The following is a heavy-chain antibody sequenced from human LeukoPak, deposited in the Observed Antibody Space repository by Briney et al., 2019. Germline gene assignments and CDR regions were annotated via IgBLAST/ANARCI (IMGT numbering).Heavy chain of an antibody. CDR2: ISSSSSYI. CDR3: ARDLLSIAAPPDAFDI. D-gene: IGHD6-6*01. J-gene: IGHJ3*02. V-gene: IGHV3-21*01. Sequence: GGSLRLSCAASGFTFSSYSMNWVRQAPGKGLEWVSSISSSSSYIYYADSVKGRFTISRDNAKNSLYLQMSSLRAEDTAVYYCARDLLSIAAPPDAFDIWGQGTMVTVSS. CDR1: GFTFSSYS.